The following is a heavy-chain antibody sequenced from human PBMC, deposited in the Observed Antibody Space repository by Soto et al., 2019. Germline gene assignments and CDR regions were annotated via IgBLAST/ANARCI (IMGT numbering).Heavy chain of an antibody. CDR2: IYYTGNT. Sequence: QVQLQESGPRLVKPLETLSLTCTVSSGSISNYYWSWIRHSPGKGLEWLGYIYYTGNTEYNPSLNSRVTMSVDTSKNQFSLRLSSVTAADTALYYCARGRLGELSPLAYWGQGILVTVSS. CDR3: ARGRLGELSPLAY. V-gene: IGHV4-59*01. CDR1: SGSISNYY. J-gene: IGHJ4*02. D-gene: IGHD3-16*02.